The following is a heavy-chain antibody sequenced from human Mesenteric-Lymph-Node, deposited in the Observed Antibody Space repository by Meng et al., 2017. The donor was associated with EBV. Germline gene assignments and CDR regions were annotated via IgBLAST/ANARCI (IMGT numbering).Heavy chain of an antibody. CDR2: IYYSGST. J-gene: IGHJ5*02. Sequence: VHVPRSVPELVDPSETLSLTCTVSGDSFNEFNYDWSWIRKPPGKGLEWIAYIYYSGSTNFNPSLKSRAAISVDTSKNQFSLKLSSVTAADTAVYSCAGDPRDETMVQGVSWFDPWGQGTLVTVSS. V-gene: IGHV4-61*01. CDR1: GDSFNEFNYD. D-gene: IGHD3-10*01. CDR3: AGDPRDETMVQGVSWFDP.